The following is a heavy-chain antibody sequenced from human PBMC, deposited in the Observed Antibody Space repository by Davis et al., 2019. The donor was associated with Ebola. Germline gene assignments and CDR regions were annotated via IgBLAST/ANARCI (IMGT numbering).Heavy chain of an antibody. D-gene: IGHD2-2*01. CDR2: VSGNNGKT. CDR3: AREIGVAVPGVMKDAFDI. V-gene: IGHV1-18*01. Sequence: ASVKVSCKASGYSFTHYSFSWVRQAPGQGLEWMGWVSGNNGKTDYAKKFKGRVTMTTDTSTSTAYMELRSLTSDDTAVYYCAREIGVAVPGVMKDAFDIWGQGTVVTVSS. J-gene: IGHJ3*02. CDR1: GYSFTHYS.